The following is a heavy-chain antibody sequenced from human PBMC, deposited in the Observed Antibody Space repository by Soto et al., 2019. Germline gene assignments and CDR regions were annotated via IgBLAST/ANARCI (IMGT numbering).Heavy chain of an antibody. V-gene: IGHV3-7*01. Sequence: GGSLRLSCAASGFTFSSYWMSWVRQAPGKGLEWVANIKQDGSEKYYVDSVKGRFTISRDNAKNSLYLQMNSLRAEDTAVYYCAREAPKYYYYMDVWGKGTTVTVSS. J-gene: IGHJ6*03. CDR2: IKQDGSEK. CDR1: GFTFSSYW. CDR3: AREAPKYYYYMDV.